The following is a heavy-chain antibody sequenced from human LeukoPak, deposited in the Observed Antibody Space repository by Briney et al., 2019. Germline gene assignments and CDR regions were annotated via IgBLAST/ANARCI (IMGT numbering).Heavy chain of an antibody. D-gene: IGHD2-8*01. J-gene: IGHJ4*02. CDR3: ARINGLPDY. Sequence: ASVKVSSKASGYTFTSYDINWVRQATGQGLEWMGWMNPKSGNTGYAQKFQGKVTMTRDTSISTAYMEVSSLTFEDTAIYYCARINGLPDYWGQGTLVTVSS. CDR1: GYTFTSYD. V-gene: IGHV1-8*01. CDR2: MNPKSGNT.